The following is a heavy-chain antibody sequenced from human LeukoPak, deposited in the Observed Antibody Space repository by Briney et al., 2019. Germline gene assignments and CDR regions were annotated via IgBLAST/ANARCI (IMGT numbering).Heavy chain of an antibody. CDR3: ARYHSSGYYPHPFDY. J-gene: IGHJ4*02. D-gene: IGHD3-22*01. CDR2: MNPNSGNT. Sequence: ASVKVSCKASGYTFTSYDINWVRQAPGQGLEWMGWMNPNSGNTGYAQKFQGRVTMTRNTPISTAYMELSSLRSEDTAVYYCARYHSSGYYPHPFDYWGQGTLVTVSS. CDR1: GYTFTSYD. V-gene: IGHV1-8*01.